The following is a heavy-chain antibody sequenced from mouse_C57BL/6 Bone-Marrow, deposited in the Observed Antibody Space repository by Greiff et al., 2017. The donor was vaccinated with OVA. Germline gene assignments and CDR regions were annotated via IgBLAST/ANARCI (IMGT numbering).Heavy chain of an antibody. D-gene: IGHD1-1*01. V-gene: IGHV14-1*01. J-gene: IGHJ2*01. CDR1: GYTFTSYG. Sequence: EVQLQQSGAELARPGASVKLSCKASGYTFTSYGISWVKQRPEQGLEWIGRIDPEDGDTEYAPKFQGKATMTADTSSNTAYLQRSSLTSEDTAVYYCTTFITTVVVDYWGQGTTLTVSS. CDR2: IDPEDGDT. CDR3: TTFITTVVVDY.